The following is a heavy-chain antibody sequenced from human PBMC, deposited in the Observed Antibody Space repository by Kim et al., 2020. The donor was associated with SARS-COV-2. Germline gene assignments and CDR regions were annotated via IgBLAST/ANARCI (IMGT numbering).Heavy chain of an antibody. J-gene: IGHJ1*01. D-gene: IGHD6-19*01. CDR1: GGSISSSNW. CDR3: ASLLSARNGYSSGWYRGEYFQH. CDR2: IYHSGST. V-gene: IGHV4-4*02. Sequence: SETLSLTYAVSGGSISSSNWWSWVRQPPGKGLEWIGEIYHSGSTNYNPSLKSRVTISVDKSKNQFSLKLSSVTAADTAVYYCASLLSARNGYSSGWYRGEYFQHWGQGTLVTVSS.